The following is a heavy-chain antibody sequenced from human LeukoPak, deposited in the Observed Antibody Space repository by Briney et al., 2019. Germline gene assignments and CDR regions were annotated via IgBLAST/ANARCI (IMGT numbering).Heavy chain of an antibody. J-gene: IGHJ4*02. Sequence: GGSLRLSCAASGFTFSSYSMNWVRQAPGEGLEWVSSISSSSSYIYYADSVKGRFTISRDNAKNSLYLQMNSLRAEDTAVYYCAKSPVNTAGYWGQGTLVTVSS. D-gene: IGHD4-11*01. CDR1: GFTFSSYS. CDR2: ISSSSSYI. V-gene: IGHV3-21*04. CDR3: AKSPVNTAGY.